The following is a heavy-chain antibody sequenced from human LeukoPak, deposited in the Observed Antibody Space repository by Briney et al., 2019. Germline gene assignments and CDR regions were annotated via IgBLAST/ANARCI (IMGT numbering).Heavy chain of an antibody. CDR1: GFTFSSYW. Sequence: GGSLRLSCAASGFTFSSYWMSWVRQAPGKGLEWVANIKQDGSEKYYVDSVKGRFTISRDNAKNSLYLQMNSLRAEDMAFYYCAKDIFPTSGGWGAFDMWGQGTMVTVSS. V-gene: IGHV3-7*03. D-gene: IGHD6-19*01. CDR3: AKDIFPTSGGWGAFDM. CDR2: IKQDGSEK. J-gene: IGHJ3*02.